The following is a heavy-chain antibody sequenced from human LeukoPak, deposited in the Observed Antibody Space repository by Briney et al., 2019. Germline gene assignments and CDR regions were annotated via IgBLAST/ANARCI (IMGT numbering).Heavy chain of an antibody. Sequence: GGSLRLSCAASGFTFSSYAISWVRQAPGKGLEWVSAISGSGGSTYYAESVKGRFTISRDNSKNTLYLQMNSLRAEDTAVYYCAKDDRYSSTSYYYYYMDVWGKGTTVTVSS. CDR3: AKDDRYSSTSYYYYYMDV. CDR1: GFTFSSYA. J-gene: IGHJ6*03. CDR2: ISGSGGST. V-gene: IGHV3-23*01. D-gene: IGHD6-13*01.